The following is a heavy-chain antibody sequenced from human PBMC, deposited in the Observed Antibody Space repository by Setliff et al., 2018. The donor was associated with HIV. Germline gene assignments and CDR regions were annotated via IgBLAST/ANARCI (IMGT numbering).Heavy chain of an antibody. CDR2: IFTSGST. Sequence: SETLSLTCSVSSDSITTYYWTWIRQPVGKGLEWIGRIFTSGSTNYNPSLKSRVTMSFDRSKNQFSLKLTSMTAADTAVYYCASAGSGTRAPPRYWGQGTLVTVSS. D-gene: IGHD1-1*01. CDR3: ASAGSGTRAPPRY. V-gene: IGHV4-4*07. CDR1: SDSITTYY. J-gene: IGHJ4*02.